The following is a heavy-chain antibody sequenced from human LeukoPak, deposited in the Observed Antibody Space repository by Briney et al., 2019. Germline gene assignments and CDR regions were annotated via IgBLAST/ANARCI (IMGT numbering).Heavy chain of an antibody. J-gene: IGHJ4*02. Sequence: SETLSLICTVSGGSISNYYWSWIRQPPGKGLEWIGYISHSGSTNYSPSLKSRVTISLDTSKNQFSLKLSSVTAADTAVYYSAGHHPRNTVDFWGQGTLVTVSS. CDR2: ISHSGST. V-gene: IGHV4-59*08. CDR3: AGHHPRNTVDF. D-gene: IGHD2/OR15-2a*01. CDR1: GGSISNYY.